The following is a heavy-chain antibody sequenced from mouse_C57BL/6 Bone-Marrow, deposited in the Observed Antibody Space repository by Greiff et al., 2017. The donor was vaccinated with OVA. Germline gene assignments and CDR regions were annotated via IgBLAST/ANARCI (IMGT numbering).Heavy chain of an antibody. J-gene: IGHJ2*01. V-gene: IGHV1-69*01. CDR1: GYTFTSYW. CDR3: ARDGYWDYFDY. D-gene: IGHD2-3*01. Sequence: QVQLQQPGAELVMPGASVKLSCKASGYTFTSYWMHWVKPRPGQGLEWIGEIDPSDSYTNYNQKFKGKSTLTVDKSSSTAYMQLSSLTSEDSAVYYCARDGYWDYFDYWGQGTTLTVSS. CDR2: IDPSDSYT.